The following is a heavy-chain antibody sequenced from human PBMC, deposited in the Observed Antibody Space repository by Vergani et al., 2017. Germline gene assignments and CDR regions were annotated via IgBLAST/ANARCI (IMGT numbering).Heavy chain of an antibody. Sequence: QVQLQESGPGLVKPSETLSLTCAVSGYSISSGYYWGWIRQPPGKGLEGIGSIYHRGSTYDNPPLKSRVTRSVDTSKNQFSLKLSSVTAADTAVYYCARHLLSSSWYNYNYGMDVWGQGTTVTVSS. CDR1: GYSISSGYY. J-gene: IGHJ6*02. CDR2: IYHRGST. D-gene: IGHD6-13*01. CDR3: ARHLLSSSWYNYNYGMDV. V-gene: IGHV4-38-2*01.